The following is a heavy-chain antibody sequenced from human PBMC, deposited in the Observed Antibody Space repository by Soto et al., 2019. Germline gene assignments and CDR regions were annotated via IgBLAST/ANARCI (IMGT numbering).Heavy chain of an antibody. CDR1: GGTFSSYA. Sequence: QVQLVQSGAEVKKPGSSVKVSCKASGGTFSSYAISWVRQAPGQGLEWMGGIIPIFGTANYAQKLQGRVTITADESTITAYMELSSLRSEDTAVYYCARGDVVVVAATPYYYYGMDVWGQGTTVTVSS. J-gene: IGHJ6*02. D-gene: IGHD2-15*01. V-gene: IGHV1-69*12. CDR3: ARGDVVVVAATPYYYYGMDV. CDR2: IIPIFGTA.